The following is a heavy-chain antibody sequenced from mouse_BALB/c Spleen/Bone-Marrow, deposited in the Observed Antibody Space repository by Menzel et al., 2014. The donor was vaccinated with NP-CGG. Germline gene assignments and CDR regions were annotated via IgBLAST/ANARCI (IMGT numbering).Heavy chain of an antibody. D-gene: IGHD1-1*01. CDR1: GFSLTSYG. CDR2: IWAGGST. V-gene: IGHV2-9*02. CDR3: ARGSYYEGAMDY. Sequence: VHLVESGPGLVAPSQSLSITCTVSGFSLTSYGVHWVRQPPGKVLEWLGVIWAGGSTNYNSALMSRLSISKDNSKSQVFLKMNSLQTGDTAMYYCARGSYYEGAMDYWGQGTSVTVSS. J-gene: IGHJ4*01.